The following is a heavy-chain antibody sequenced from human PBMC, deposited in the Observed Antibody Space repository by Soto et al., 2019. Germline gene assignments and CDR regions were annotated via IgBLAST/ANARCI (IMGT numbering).Heavy chain of an antibody. CDR1: GFTFDDYA. CDR2: ISWNSGSI. Sequence: GGSLRLSCAASGFTFDDYAMHWVRQAPGKGLEWVSGISWNSGSIGYADSVKGRFTISRDNAKNSLYLQMNSLRAEDTALYYCAKDKEGIAAAPGFDPRGQGTLVTVSS. V-gene: IGHV3-9*01. D-gene: IGHD6-13*01. CDR3: AKDKEGIAAAPGFDP. J-gene: IGHJ5*02.